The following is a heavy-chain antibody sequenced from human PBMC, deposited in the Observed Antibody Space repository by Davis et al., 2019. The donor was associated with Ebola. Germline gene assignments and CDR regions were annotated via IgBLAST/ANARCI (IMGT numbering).Heavy chain of an antibody. CDR1: GFTFSSYG. CDR2: ISYDGSNK. J-gene: IGHJ6*02. V-gene: IGHV3-30*03. CDR3: ARGSIAARPGYYYGMDV. Sequence: GESLKISCAASGFTFSSYGMHWVRQAPGKGLEWVAVISYDGSNKYYADSVKGRFTISRDNSKNTLYLQMNSRRAEDTAVYYCARGSIAARPGYYYGMDVWGQGTTVTVSS. D-gene: IGHD6-6*01.